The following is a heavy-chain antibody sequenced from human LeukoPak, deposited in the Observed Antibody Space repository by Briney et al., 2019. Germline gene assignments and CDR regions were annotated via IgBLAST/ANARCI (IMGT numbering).Heavy chain of an antibody. D-gene: IGHD2-2*01. J-gene: IGHJ5*02. Sequence: SETLSLTCAVYGGSFSGYYWSWIRQPPGKGLEWIGEINHSGSTNYNPSLKSRVTISEDTSKNQFSLKLSSVTAADTAVYYCARGRGVVVPAAIRGANWFDPWGQGTLVTVSS. CDR2: INHSGST. CDR3: ARGRGVVVPAAIRGANWFDP. CDR1: GGSFSGYY. V-gene: IGHV4-34*01.